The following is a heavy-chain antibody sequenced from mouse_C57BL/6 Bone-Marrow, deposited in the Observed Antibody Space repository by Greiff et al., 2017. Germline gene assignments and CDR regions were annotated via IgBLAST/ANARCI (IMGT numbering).Heavy chain of an antibody. CDR1: GFSLTSYG. J-gene: IGHJ3*01. CDR2: IWSGGST. CDR3: AMSYDGYYGAWFAY. V-gene: IGHV2-2*01. Sequence: QVQLQQSGPGLVQPSQSLSITCTVSGFSLTSYGVHWVRQSPGKGLEWLGVIWSGGSTAYNAAFISRLSISKDNSKSQVFFKMNSLQADDTAIYYCAMSYDGYYGAWFAYWGQGTLVTVTA. D-gene: IGHD2-3*01.